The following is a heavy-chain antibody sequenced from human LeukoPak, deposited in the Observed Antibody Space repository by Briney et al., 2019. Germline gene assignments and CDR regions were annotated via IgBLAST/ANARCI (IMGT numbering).Heavy chain of an antibody. CDR1: GGTFSSYA. CDR2: IIPIFGTA. J-gene: IGHJ4*02. V-gene: IGHV1-69*13. Sequence: SVKVSCKASGGTFSSYAISWVRQAPGQGLEWMGGIIPIFGTANYAQKFQGRVTITADESTSTAYMELSSLRSEDTAVYYCARRGYSYGYFDYWGQGTLVTVSS. D-gene: IGHD5-18*01. CDR3: ARRGYSYGYFDY.